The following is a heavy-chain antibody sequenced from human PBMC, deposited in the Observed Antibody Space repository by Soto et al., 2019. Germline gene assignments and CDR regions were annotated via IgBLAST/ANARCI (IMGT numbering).Heavy chain of an antibody. CDR1: GFTFSSYG. Sequence: QVQLVESGGGVVQPGMSLRLSCAASGFTFSSYGMHWVRQAPGKGLEWVAVIWYDGSNKYYADSLKGRFTISRDNSKKTLYLQVNSLRAEDTAVYFCARDDYDSSGYYYVDYWGQGTLVTVSS. D-gene: IGHD3-22*01. CDR2: IWYDGSNK. V-gene: IGHV3-33*01. J-gene: IGHJ4*02. CDR3: ARDDYDSSGYYYVDY.